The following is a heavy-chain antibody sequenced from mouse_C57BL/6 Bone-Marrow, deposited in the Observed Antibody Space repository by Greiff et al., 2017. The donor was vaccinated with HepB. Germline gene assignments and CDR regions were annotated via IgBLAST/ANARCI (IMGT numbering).Heavy chain of an antibody. J-gene: IGHJ4*01. V-gene: IGHV1-53*01. CDR1: GYTFTSYW. Sequence: VQLQQPGTELVKPGASVKLSCKASGYTFTSYWMHWVKQRPGQGLEWIGNINPSNGGTNYNEKFKSKATLTVDKSSSTAYMQLSSLTSEDSAVYYCARSWGYDGGNYAMDYWGQGTSVTVSS. CDR3: ARSWGYDGGNYAMDY. CDR2: INPSNGGT. D-gene: IGHD2-2*01.